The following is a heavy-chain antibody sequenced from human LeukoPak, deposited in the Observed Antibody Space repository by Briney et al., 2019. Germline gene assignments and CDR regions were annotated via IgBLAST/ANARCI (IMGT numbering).Heavy chain of an antibody. D-gene: IGHD6-13*01. CDR1: GGSISSSSYY. Sequence: SETLSLTCTVSGGSISSSSYYWGWIRQPPGKGLEWIGSIYYSGSTYYNPSLKSRVTISVDTSKNQFSLKLSSVTAAATAVYYCARVRSSSWFDGFDIWGQGTMVTVSS. J-gene: IGHJ3*02. V-gene: IGHV4-39*07. CDR3: ARVRSSSWFDGFDI. CDR2: IYYSGST.